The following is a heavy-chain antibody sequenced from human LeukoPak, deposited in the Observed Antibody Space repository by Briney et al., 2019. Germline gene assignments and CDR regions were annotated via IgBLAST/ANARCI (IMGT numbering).Heavy chain of an antibody. V-gene: IGHV3-15*07. Sequence: PGGSLRLSCATSGFTFSNAWMNWVRQAPGKGLEWVGRIRSNSDGGTIDYAAPVEGRFALSRDDSKNTLYLQMNSLQTEDTAVYYCATDFYDTTWGQGTLVTVSS. D-gene: IGHD3-22*01. CDR3: ATDFYDTT. CDR1: GFTFSNAW. CDR2: IRSNSDGGTI. J-gene: IGHJ5*02.